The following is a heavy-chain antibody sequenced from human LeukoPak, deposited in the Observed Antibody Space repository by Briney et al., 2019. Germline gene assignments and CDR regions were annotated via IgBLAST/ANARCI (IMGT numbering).Heavy chain of an antibody. J-gene: IGHJ4*02. CDR2: NNSDGSST. CDR3: ARTPPSNWGSFDY. CDR1: GFTFSSYW. Sequence: GGSLRLSCAASGFTFSSYWMHWVRQAPGKGLVWVSRNNSDGSSTSYADSVKGRFTISRDNAKNTLYLQMNSLRAEDTAVYYCARTPPSNWGSFDYWGQGTLVTVSS. D-gene: IGHD7-27*01. V-gene: IGHV3-74*01.